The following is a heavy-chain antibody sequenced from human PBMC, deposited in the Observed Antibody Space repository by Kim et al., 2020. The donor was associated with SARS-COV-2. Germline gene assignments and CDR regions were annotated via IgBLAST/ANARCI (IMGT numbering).Heavy chain of an antibody. CDR3: AKAGPYNYYYYYGMDV. CDR1: GFTFSNYG. J-gene: IGHJ6*02. V-gene: IGHV3-30*18. CDR2: ISYDGSNQ. Sequence: GGSLRLSCAASGFTFSNYGIHWVRQAPGKGLEWVAIISYDGSNQYYADSVKGRFTISRDNSKNTLYLQMNSLRAEDTAVYYCAKAGPYNYYYYYGMDVWGQGTTVTVSS. D-gene: IGHD1-1*01.